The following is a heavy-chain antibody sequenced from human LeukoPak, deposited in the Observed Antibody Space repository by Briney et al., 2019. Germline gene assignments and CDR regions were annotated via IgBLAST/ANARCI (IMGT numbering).Heavy chain of an antibody. J-gene: IGHJ4*02. Sequence: PGGSLRLSCAASGFTFSSYGVSWVRQAPGKGLEWVANIYQDGSEKSYVGSLKGRFTISGDNAKNSLYLQMNSVRAEDTAVYYCAREGSLWFGESKTDYWRQGTLVTVSS. CDR3: AREGSLWFGESKTDY. CDR1: GFTFSSYG. V-gene: IGHV3-7*04. CDR2: IYQDGSEK. D-gene: IGHD3-10*01.